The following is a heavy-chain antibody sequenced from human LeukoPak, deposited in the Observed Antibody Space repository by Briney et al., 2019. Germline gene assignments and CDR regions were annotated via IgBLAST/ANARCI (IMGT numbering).Heavy chain of an antibody. CDR1: GYSFTRYW. Sequence: GESLKISRKGSGYSFTRYWLGWVRQMPGKGLELMGIIYPGDSDTRYSPSFQGQVTISADKSISTAYLQWSSLKASDTAMYYCARPPIRGSGSSWGQGTLVTVSS. CDR3: ARPPIRGSGSS. V-gene: IGHV5-51*01. CDR2: IYPGDSDT. D-gene: IGHD3-10*01. J-gene: IGHJ4*02.